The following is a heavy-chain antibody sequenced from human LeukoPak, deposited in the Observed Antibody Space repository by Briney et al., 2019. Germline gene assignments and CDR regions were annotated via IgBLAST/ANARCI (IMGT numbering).Heavy chain of an antibody. CDR2: IIADGGAT. D-gene: IGHD6-19*01. Sequence: PGGSLRLSCAASGFPFNTQDMRWVRQAPGKGLEWVSSIIADGGATFYADSVRGRFTISRDNSRNTLDLQMNSLRVEDTAVYYRGKGRVSEWGQGTLATVSS. CDR1: GFPFNTQD. CDR3: GKGRVSE. V-gene: IGHV3-23*01. J-gene: IGHJ4*02.